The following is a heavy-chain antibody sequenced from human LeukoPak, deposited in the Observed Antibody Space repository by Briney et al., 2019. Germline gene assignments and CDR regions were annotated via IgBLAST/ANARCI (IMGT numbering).Heavy chain of an antibody. Sequence: GGSLRLSCAASGFTFSSYSMNWVRQAPGKGLEWVSSISSSSSYIYYADSVKGRFTISRDNAKNSLYLQMNSLRAEDTAVYYCARDRDYVWGSIDYWGQGTLVTVSS. V-gene: IGHV3-21*01. J-gene: IGHJ4*02. D-gene: IGHD3-16*01. CDR1: GFTFSSYS. CDR3: ARDRDYVWGSIDY. CDR2: ISSSSSYI.